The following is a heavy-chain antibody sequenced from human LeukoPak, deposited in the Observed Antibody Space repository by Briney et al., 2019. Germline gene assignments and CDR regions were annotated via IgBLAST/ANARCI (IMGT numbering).Heavy chain of an antibody. CDR2: TYYRSKWYN. J-gene: IGHJ6*03. CDR1: GDSVSSNSAV. Sequence: PSQTLSLTCAISGDSVSSNSAVWNWIRPSPSRGLEWPGRTYYRSKWYNDYAVSVESRVTISPDTSKNQFSLQLNSVTPEDTAVYYCARGALGYYMDVWGKGTTVTVSS. V-gene: IGHV6-1*01. CDR3: ARGALGYYMDV.